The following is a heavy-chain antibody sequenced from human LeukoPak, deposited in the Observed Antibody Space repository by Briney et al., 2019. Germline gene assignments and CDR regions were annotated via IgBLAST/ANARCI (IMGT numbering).Heavy chain of an antibody. CDR3: ARVLGSGRNWFDP. Sequence: ASVKVSCKASGYTFTGYYMHWVRQAPGQGLEWMGWINPNSGGTNYAQKFQGRVTMTRDTSISTAYMELGRLRSDDTAVYYCARVLGSGRNWFDPWGQGTLVTVSS. J-gene: IGHJ5*02. CDR1: GYTFTGYY. V-gene: IGHV1-2*02. D-gene: IGHD3-10*01. CDR2: INPNSGGT.